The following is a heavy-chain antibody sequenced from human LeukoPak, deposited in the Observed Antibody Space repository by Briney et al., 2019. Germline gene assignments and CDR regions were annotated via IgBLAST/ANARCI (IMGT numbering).Heavy chain of an antibody. CDR1: GFTFNSYA. CDR3: AREYLFR. CDR2: ISSRSDTI. Sequence: GGSLRLSCAASGFTFNSYAMNWVRQAPGKGLEWVSYISSRSDTIYYADSVKGRFTISRDNAKNSLYLQMDSLRDEDTAVYYCAREYLFRWGQGTLVTVSS. J-gene: IGHJ4*02. V-gene: IGHV3-48*02. D-gene: IGHD2-2*01.